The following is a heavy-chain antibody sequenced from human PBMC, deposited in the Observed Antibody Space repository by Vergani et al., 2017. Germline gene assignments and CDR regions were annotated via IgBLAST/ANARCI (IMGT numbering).Heavy chain of an antibody. CDR3: AKDPRLKEDYYYYYMDV. J-gene: IGHJ6*03. CDR1: GFTFSNYG. V-gene: IGHV3-30*18. Sequence: QMQLAESGGAVVQPGKALRLSCAASGFTFSNYGLHWVRQAPGQGLEWVAVISHDGNKKYYVDSVKGRFTISRDNSKNTLYLYMNSLRADDTAVYYCAKDPRLKEDYYYYYMDVWGKGTTVTVSS. CDR2: ISHDGNKK.